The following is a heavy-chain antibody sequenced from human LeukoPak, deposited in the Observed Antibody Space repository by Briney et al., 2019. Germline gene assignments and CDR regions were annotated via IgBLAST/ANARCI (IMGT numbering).Heavy chain of an antibody. D-gene: IGHD2-15*01. CDR2: ISWNSGSI. J-gene: IGHJ3*02. CDR1: GFTFDDYA. V-gene: IGHV3-9*01. Sequence: TGGSLRLSCAASGFTFDDYAMHWVRQAPGKGLEWVSGISWNSGSIGYADSVKGRFTISRDNAKNSLYPQMNSLRAEDTALYYCAKVLGPHVVDAFDIWGQGTMVTVSS. CDR3: AKVLGPHVVDAFDI.